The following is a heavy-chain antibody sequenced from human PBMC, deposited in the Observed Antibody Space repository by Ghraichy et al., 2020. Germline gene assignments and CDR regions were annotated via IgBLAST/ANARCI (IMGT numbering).Heavy chain of an antibody. D-gene: IGHD3-10*01. CDR1: GFTFRSYW. J-gene: IGHJ3*02. CDR2: IKSDGGST. V-gene: IGHV3-74*01. CDR3: ARDPGAYAFDI. Sequence: GDSLNISCAVSGFTFRSYWMHWVRQVPGKGLMWVSHIKSDGGSTTYADSVKGRFIISRDNAKNALYLQMNSLRPEDTAVYYCARDPGAYAFDIWGQGAMVTVSS.